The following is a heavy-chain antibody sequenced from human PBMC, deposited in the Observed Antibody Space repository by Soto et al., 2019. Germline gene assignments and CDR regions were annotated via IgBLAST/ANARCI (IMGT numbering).Heavy chain of an antibody. V-gene: IGHV1-24*01. CDR1: GYFLTALS. J-gene: IGHJ4*02. CDR2: FDREDGET. CDR3: AHGEGIVKSIVYFDS. Sequence: ASLKVSCKVSGYFLTALSIHWVRQAPGKGLEWMGGFDREDGETIYAQKFQGRVTMTEDTSTDSAYMELSSLTSEDTAIYYCAHGEGIVKSIVYFDSWGQGTLVTVSS. D-gene: IGHD1-26*01.